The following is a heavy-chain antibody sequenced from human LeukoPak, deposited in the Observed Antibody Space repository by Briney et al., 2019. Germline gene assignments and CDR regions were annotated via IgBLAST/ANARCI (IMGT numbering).Heavy chain of an antibody. V-gene: IGHV3-30*02. Sequence: GGSLRLSCAASGLPFSTSGMHWVRQAPGKWLEWVAYIRYDGSNKNYADSVKDRFTISRDTSKNALYLQMTSLRGEDPAVYYRVGIAVADVPFWGQGALVSVSS. D-gene: IGHD6-13*01. J-gene: IGHJ4*02. CDR3: VGIAVADVPF. CDR1: GLPFSTSG. CDR2: IRYDGSNK.